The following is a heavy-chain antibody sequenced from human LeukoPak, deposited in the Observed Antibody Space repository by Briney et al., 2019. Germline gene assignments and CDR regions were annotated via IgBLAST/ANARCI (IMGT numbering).Heavy chain of an antibody. J-gene: IGHJ5*02. CDR3: ARGRRIAARLRSVCWFDP. Sequence: NPSETLSLTCTVSGGSISSSSYYWGWIRQPPGKGLEWIGEINHSGSTNYNPSLKSRVTISVDTSKNQFSLKLSSVTAADTAVYYCARGRRIAARLRSVCWFDPWGQGTLVTVSS. V-gene: IGHV4-39*07. D-gene: IGHD6-6*01. CDR2: INHSGST. CDR1: GGSISSSSYY.